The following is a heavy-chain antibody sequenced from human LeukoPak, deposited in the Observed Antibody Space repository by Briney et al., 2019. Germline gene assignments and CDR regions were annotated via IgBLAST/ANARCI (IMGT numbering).Heavy chain of an antibody. J-gene: IGHJ4*02. CDR1: GFMFSSNW. CDR3: AKEGRSLQTY. CDR2: IKEDGTET. Sequence: PGGSLRLSCAASGFMFSSNWMSWVRLAPGKGLEWVGNIKEDGTETYYVDSVKGRFTISRDNAKNSLYLQMNSLRVEDTAVYYCAKEGRSLQTYWGQGTLVTVSS. D-gene: IGHD5-24*01. V-gene: IGHV3-7*03.